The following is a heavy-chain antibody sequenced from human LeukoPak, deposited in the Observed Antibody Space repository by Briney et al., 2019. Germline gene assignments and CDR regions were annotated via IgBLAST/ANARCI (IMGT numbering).Heavy chain of an antibody. CDR2: IVSDGSNT. J-gene: IGHJ4*02. D-gene: IGHD4-23*01. CDR3: ARGRPHGNDY. CDR1: GFTFSSYW. V-gene: IGHV3-74*01. Sequence: QPGGSLRLSCAASGFTFSSYWMNWVRQVPGKGLVWVSRIVSDGSNTNYADSVKGRFTISRDNAKNTLYLQMNSLRVEDTAVYYYARGRPHGNDYWGQGTLVTVSS.